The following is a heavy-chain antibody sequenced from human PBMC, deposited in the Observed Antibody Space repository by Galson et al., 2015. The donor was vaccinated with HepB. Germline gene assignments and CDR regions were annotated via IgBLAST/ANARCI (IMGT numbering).Heavy chain of an antibody. J-gene: IGHJ4*02. CDR2: ISSSSSYI. V-gene: IGHV3-21*01. CDR1: GFTFSSYS. CDR3: ARDLTYYGSGSYYNDDY. D-gene: IGHD3-10*01. Sequence: SLRLSCAASGFTFSSYSMNWVRQAPGKGLEWVSSISSSSSYIYYADSVKGRFTISRDNAKNSLYPQMNSLRAEDTAVYYCARDLTYYGSGSYYNDDYWGQGTLVTVSS.